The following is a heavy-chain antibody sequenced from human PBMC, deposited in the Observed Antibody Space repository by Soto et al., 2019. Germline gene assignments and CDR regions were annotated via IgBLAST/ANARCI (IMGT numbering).Heavy chain of an antibody. CDR3: ARDRWQWLVDY. CDR2: IKQDGSGK. Sequence: GGSLRLSCAASGFTFSSYWMSWVRQAPGKGLEWVANIKQDGSGKYYVDSVKGRFTISRDNAKNSLYLQMNSLRAEDTAVYYCARDRWQWLVDYWGQGTQVTLSS. CDR1: GFTFSSYW. J-gene: IGHJ4*02. D-gene: IGHD6-19*01. V-gene: IGHV3-7*01.